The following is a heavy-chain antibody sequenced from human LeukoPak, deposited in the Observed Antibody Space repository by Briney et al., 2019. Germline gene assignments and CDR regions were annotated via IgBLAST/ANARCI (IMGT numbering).Heavy chain of an antibody. V-gene: IGHV4-61*02. CDR1: GGSISSGSYY. J-gene: IGHJ4*02. Sequence: SQTLSLTCTVSGGSISSGSYYWSWIRQPAGKGLEWIGRIYTSGSTNYNPSLKSRVTISVDTSKNQFSLKLSSVTAADTAVYYCAREIGGSLLDYWGQGTLVTVSS. CDR2: IYTSGST. D-gene: IGHD1-26*01. CDR3: AREIGGSLLDY.